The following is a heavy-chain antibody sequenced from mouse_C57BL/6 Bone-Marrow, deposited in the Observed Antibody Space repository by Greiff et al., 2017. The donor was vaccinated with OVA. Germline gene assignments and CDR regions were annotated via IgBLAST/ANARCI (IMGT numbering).Heavy chain of an antibody. CDR3: ARHYITTVVARGY. J-gene: IGHJ2*01. V-gene: IGHV1-55*01. Sequence: QVQLQQPGAELVKPGASVKMSCKASGYTFTSYWITWVKQGPGQGLEWIGDIYPGSGSTNYNEKFKSKATLTVDTSSSTAYMQLSSLTSEYSAVYYCARHYITTVVARGYWGQGTTLTVSS. CDR2: IYPGSGST. CDR1: GYTFTSYW. D-gene: IGHD1-1*01.